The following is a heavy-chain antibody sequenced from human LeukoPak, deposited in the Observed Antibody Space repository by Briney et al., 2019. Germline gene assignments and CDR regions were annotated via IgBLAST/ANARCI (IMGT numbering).Heavy chain of an antibody. V-gene: IGHV4-39*02. CDR2: IYHTWST. Sequence: SETLSLTCTVSGGSINSGTYYWIWIRQPPGKGLEWIGSIYHTWSTYYNSSLKSRVTISVDTSKNHFSLRLSSVTATDTAVYYRARGLMTTVVIPGYWGQGTLVTVSS. CDR3: ARGLMTTVVIPGY. D-gene: IGHD4-23*01. J-gene: IGHJ4*02. CDR1: GGSINSGTYY.